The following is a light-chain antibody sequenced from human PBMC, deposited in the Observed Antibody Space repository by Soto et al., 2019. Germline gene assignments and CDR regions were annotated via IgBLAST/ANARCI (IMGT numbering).Light chain of an antibody. Sequence: EIVLTQSTGTLSLSPGERATLSCRASQSVSSSYLAWYQQKPGQAPRLLIYGASSRATGIPDSFSGSGAGTDFIRTISRLEPADFAVYYCQRYGSSPPYTFGQGTKLEIK. V-gene: IGKV3-20*01. CDR1: QSVSSSY. CDR3: QRYGSSPPYT. CDR2: GAS. J-gene: IGKJ2*01.